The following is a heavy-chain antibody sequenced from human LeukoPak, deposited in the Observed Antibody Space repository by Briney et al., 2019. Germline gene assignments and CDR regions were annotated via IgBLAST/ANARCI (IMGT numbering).Heavy chain of an antibody. CDR1: GGSISSSSYY. CDR2: IYYSGST. J-gene: IGHJ4*02. V-gene: IGHV4-39*07. D-gene: IGHD3-22*01. Sequence: PSETLSLTCTVSGGSISSSSYYWGWIRQPPGKGLEWIGSIYYSGSTYYNPSLKSRVTISVDTSKNQFSLKLSSVTAADTAVYYCARVKDHYYDSSGYPYWGQGTLVTVSS. CDR3: ARVKDHYYDSSGYPY.